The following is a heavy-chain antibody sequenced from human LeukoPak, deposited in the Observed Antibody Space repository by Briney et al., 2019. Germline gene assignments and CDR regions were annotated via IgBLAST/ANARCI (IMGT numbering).Heavy chain of an antibody. Sequence: ASVKVSCKASGYTFTGYHMHWVRQAPGQGLEWMGWINPNSGGTNYAQKFQGRVTMTRDTSISTAYMELSRLRSDDTAVYYCASLTRLIVGAPSTWGQGTLVTVSS. J-gene: IGHJ4*02. D-gene: IGHD1-26*01. CDR3: ASLTRLIVGAPST. CDR1: GYTFTGYH. CDR2: INPNSGGT. V-gene: IGHV1-2*02.